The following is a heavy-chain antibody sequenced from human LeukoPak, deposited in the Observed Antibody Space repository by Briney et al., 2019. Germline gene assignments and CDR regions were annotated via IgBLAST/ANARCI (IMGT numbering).Heavy chain of an antibody. CDR1: GGSISSYY. CDR2: IYTSGST. V-gene: IGHV4-4*07. Sequence: SETLSLTCTVSGGSISSYYWSWIRQPAGKGLGWIGRIYTSGSTNYNPSLKSRVTMSVDTSKNQFSLKLSSVTAADTAVYYCAREDSSGYYEPFDYRGQGTLVTVSS. CDR3: AREDSSGYYEPFDY. D-gene: IGHD3-22*01. J-gene: IGHJ4*02.